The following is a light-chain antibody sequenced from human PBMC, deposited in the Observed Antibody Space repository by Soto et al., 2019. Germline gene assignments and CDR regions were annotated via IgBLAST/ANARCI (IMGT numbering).Light chain of an antibody. J-gene: IGKJ1*01. V-gene: IGKV1-39*01. CDR1: QSISSY. Sequence: DIQMTQSPSSLSASVGDRVTITCRASQSISSYLNWYQQKPGKAPKLLIYAASSLQSGVPSRFSGSGSGTDFTLTISSLQPEDFATYYCQQSYSTPQGTWTFGQGTKVEIK. CDR3: QQSYSTPQGTWT. CDR2: AAS.